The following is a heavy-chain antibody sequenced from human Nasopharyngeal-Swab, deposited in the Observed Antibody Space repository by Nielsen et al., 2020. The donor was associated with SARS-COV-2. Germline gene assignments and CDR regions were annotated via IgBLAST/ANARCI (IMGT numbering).Heavy chain of an antibody. V-gene: IGHV1-45*02. CDR3: TSGQCINGVCNPTDGLDV. CDR2: ITPFNGNA. J-gene: IGHJ6*02. Sequence: SVKVSCKASGFSITYRFLHWMRQAPGQALEWMGWITPFNGNAKYAQKFQGRVSITRDGSRTTASLELSSLRPDDTAMYFCTSGQCINGVCNPTDGLDVWGQGTSVTVSS. CDR1: GFSITYRF. D-gene: IGHD2-8*01.